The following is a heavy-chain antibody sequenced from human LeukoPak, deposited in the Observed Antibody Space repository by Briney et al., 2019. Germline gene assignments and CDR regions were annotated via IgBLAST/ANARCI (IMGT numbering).Heavy chain of an antibody. D-gene: IGHD3-3*02. CDR3: ARALAAGLYYFDY. CDR2: IIPIFGTA. CDR1: GGTYSSYA. V-gene: IGHV1-69*13. J-gene: IGHJ4*02. Sequence: SVKVSCKASGGTYSSYAISWVRQAPGQGLEWMGGIIPIFGTANYAQKFQGRVTITADESTSTAYMELSSLRSEDTAVYYCARALAAGLYYFDYWGQGTLVTVSS.